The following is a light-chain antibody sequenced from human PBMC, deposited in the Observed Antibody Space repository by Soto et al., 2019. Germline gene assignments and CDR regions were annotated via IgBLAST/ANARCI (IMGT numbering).Light chain of an antibody. V-gene: IGKV1-39*01. CDR3: QQSFSAPVFT. CDR1: QSISSY. Sequence: DIKMTQSPSSLSASVGDRVTITCRSSQSISSYLYWYQQKPGKAPKLLIYGASSLQSGVPSRFSGSGSGTDFTLTISGLQPEDFAAYYCQQSFSAPVFTFGQGTKLEIK. J-gene: IGKJ2*01. CDR2: GAS.